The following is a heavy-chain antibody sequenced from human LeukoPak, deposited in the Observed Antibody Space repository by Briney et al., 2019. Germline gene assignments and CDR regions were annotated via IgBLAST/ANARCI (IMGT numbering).Heavy chain of an antibody. J-gene: IGHJ3*02. V-gene: IGHV1-46*01. D-gene: IGHD3-22*01. CDR1: GYTFTRYY. CDR2: INPSGGST. Sequence: ASVKVSCKASGYTFTRYYLHWVRQAPGQGLEWMGIINPSGGSTRYAQKFQGRVTMTRDTSTSTVYMELSSLRSEDTAVYYCAMGYDSSGYYSPRDAFDIWGQGTMVTVSS. CDR3: AMGYDSSGYYSPRDAFDI.